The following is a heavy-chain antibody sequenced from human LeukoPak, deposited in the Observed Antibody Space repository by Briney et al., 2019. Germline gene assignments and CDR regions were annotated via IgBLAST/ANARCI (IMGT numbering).Heavy chain of an antibody. D-gene: IGHD3-22*01. CDR2: IYSSGST. CDR1: GGSISSGSYY. CDR3: ARARNYYDSSGYYYEGDAFDI. Sequence: PSETLSLTCTVSGGSISSGSYYWTWIRQPAGKGLEWIGRIYSSGSTNYNPSLKSRVTISVDTSKNQFSLKLSSVTAADTAVYFCARARNYYDSSGYYYEGDAFDIWGQGTMVTVSS. J-gene: IGHJ3*02. V-gene: IGHV4-61*02.